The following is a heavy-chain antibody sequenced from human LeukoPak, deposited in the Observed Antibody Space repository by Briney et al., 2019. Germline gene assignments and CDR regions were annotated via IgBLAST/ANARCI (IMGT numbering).Heavy chain of an antibody. V-gene: IGHV4-34*01. Sequence: SETLSLTCAVYGGSFSGYYWNWIRQPPGKGLEWIGEINHSGSTNYNPSLKSRVTISVDTSKNQFSLKLSSVTAADTAVYYCARGYYDILTGYPTDLHYFDYWGQGTLVTVSS. CDR3: ARGYYDILTGYPTDLHYFDY. CDR2: INHSGST. J-gene: IGHJ4*02. D-gene: IGHD3-9*01. CDR1: GGSFSGYY.